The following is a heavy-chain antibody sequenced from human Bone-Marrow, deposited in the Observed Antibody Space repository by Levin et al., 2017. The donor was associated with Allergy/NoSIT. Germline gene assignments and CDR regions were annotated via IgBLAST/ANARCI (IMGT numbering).Heavy chain of an antibody. CDR2: INAYSGDR. J-gene: IGHJ5*02. D-gene: IGHD3-16*01. CDR1: VYMFTDYG. CDR3: ARTRGAWGTWPYNWFDP. V-gene: IGHV1-18*04. Sequence: ASVKVSCTSSVYMFTDYGVTWVRQAPGQGLEWMAWINAYSGDRNYAQKFKGRVAMTTDAATNTAYMELRSLQYDDTAVYYCARTRGAWGTWPYNWFDPWGQGTLVIVSS.